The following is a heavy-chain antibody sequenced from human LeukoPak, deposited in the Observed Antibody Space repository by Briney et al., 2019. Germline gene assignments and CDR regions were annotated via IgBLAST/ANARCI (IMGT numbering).Heavy chain of an antibody. CDR3: ACDTAMAQLFDY. CDR2: INSDGSST. V-gene: IGHV3-74*01. Sequence: PGGSLRLSCAASGFTFSSYWMHWVRQAPGKGLVWVSRINSDGSSTSYADSVKGRFTISRDHAKNTLYLQMNSLRAEDTAVYYCACDTAMAQLFDYWGQGTLVTVSS. D-gene: IGHD5-18*01. J-gene: IGHJ4*02. CDR1: GFTFSSYW.